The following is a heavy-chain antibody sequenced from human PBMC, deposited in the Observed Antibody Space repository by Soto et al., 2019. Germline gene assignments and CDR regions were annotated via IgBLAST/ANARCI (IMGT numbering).Heavy chain of an antibody. CDR3: AKGSMSPRQFLDH. V-gene: IGHV3-30*18. D-gene: IGHD6-6*01. J-gene: IGHJ4*02. CDR2: ISSDGDDK. Sequence: QVQLVESGGGVVQPGRSLRLSCAASGFTFYNYGMHWVRQAPGKGLEWVTTISSDGDDKYYADSVKGRFTISRDNSKNTLDLQMNGLRAEDTAIYFCAKGSMSPRQFLDHWGQGTLVTVSS. CDR1: GFTFYNYG.